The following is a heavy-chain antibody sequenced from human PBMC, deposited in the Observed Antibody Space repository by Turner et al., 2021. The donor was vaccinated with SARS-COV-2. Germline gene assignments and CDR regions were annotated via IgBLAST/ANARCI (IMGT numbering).Heavy chain of an antibody. D-gene: IGHD3-16*02. CDR1: GFTFSSYA. J-gene: IGHJ1*01. CDR2: ISGSCGST. Sequence: EVQLLESGGGLVQPGGSLRLSCAASGFTFSSYAMSWVRQAPGKGLEWVSVISGSCGSTYYADSVKGRFTISRDNSKNTLYLQMNSLRAEDTAVYYCAKDLDYVWGSYRSTEYFQHWGQGTLVTVSS. CDR3: AKDLDYVWGSYRSTEYFQH. V-gene: IGHV3-23*01.